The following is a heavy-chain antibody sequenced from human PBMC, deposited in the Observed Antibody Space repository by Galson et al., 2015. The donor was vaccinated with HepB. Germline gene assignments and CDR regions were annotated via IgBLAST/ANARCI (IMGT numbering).Heavy chain of an antibody. J-gene: IGHJ3*02. CDR3: AKLSVYYYDSSGSTNPPDAFDI. CDR1: GFTFSSYA. CDR2: ISGSGGST. Sequence: SLRLSCAASGFTFSSYAMSWVRQAPGKGLEWVSAISGSGGSTYYADSVKGRFTISRDNSKNTLYLQMNSLRAEDTAVYYCAKLSVYYYDSSGSTNPPDAFDIWGQGTMVTVSS. D-gene: IGHD3-22*01. V-gene: IGHV3-23*01.